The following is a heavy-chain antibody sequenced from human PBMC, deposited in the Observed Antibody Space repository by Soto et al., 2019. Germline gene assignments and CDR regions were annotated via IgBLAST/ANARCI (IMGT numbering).Heavy chain of an antibody. J-gene: IGHJ6*02. V-gene: IGHV3-66*01. D-gene: IGHD3-10*01. Sequence: PGGSLGLASAASGVTVSSNDMSGVRKVPGKGLEWVSVIYSGGSTYYADSVKGRFTISRDNSKNTLYLQMNSLRAEDTAVYYCARFGNYNYYYGMDVWGQGTTVTVSS. CDR3: ARFGNYNYYYGMDV. CDR1: GVTVSSND. CDR2: IYSGGST.